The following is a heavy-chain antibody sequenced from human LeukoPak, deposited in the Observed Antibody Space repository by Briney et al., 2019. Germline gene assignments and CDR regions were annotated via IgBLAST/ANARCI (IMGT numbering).Heavy chain of an antibody. CDR3: ARGPGRVTIFGVVIIPGPPKSTYFDY. J-gene: IGHJ4*02. CDR1: GGSFSGYY. D-gene: IGHD3-3*01. V-gene: IGHV4-34*01. Sequence: SETLSLTCAVYGGSFSGYYWSWIRQPPGKGLEWIGEINHSGSTNYNPSLKSRVTISVDTSKNQFSLKLSSVTAADTAVYYCARGPGRVTIFGVVIIPGPPKSTYFDYWGQGTLVTVSS. CDR2: INHSGST.